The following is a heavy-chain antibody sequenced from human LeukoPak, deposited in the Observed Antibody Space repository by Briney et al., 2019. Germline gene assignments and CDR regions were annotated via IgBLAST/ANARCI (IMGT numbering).Heavy chain of an antibody. J-gene: IGHJ5*02. CDR2: INPNGGGT. Sequence: ASVKVSCTASGYTFTGYYMHWVRQAPGQVLEWMGWINPNGGGTKYAHKFQGRVTMTRDTSISTVYMELSRLRSDDTAVYYCARDLYQNWFDPGGQGTLVTVSS. CDR1: GYTFTGYY. CDR3: ARDLYQNWFDP. V-gene: IGHV1-2*02. D-gene: IGHD2-8*01.